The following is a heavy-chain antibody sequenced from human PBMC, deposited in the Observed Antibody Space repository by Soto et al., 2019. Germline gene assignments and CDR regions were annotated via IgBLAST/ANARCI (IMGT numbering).Heavy chain of an antibody. Sequence: QVQLVESGGGVVQPGRSLRLSCAASGFSFSSYGMHWVRQAPGKGLEWAAVISYDGSNKYYADSVKGRFTISRDNSKNTLYLQMNSLRAEDTAVYYCAKEIRGYSYGPDYWGQGTLVTVSS. D-gene: IGHD5-18*01. CDR3: AKEIRGYSYGPDY. J-gene: IGHJ4*02. CDR1: GFSFSSYG. CDR2: ISYDGSNK. V-gene: IGHV3-30*18.